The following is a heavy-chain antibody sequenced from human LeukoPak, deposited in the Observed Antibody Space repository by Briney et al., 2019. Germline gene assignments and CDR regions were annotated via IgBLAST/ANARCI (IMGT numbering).Heavy chain of an antibody. CDR3: ARSHDYVWGSYRYSYYYFDY. CDR1: GYTFTDYY. D-gene: IGHD3-16*02. Sequence: GASVTVSCKASGYTFTDYYMHWVRQAPGQGLEWMGWINPNSGGTNYAQKFQGWVTMTRDTSISTAYMELSRLRSDDTAVYYCARSHDYVWGSYRYSYYYFDYWGQGTLVTVSS. CDR2: INPNSGGT. J-gene: IGHJ4*02. V-gene: IGHV1-2*04.